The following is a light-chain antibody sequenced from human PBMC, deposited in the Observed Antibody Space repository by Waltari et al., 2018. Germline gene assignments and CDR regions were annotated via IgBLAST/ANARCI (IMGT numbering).Light chain of an antibody. V-gene: IGLV2-23*02. CDR1: SSAFGTYNL. J-gene: IGLJ3*02. Sequence: QSALTQPASVSGSPGQSITISCTGTSSAFGTYNLVSWYQHHPGKVPSVLIYEVTKRPSGVSNRFSGSKSGYTASLTISGLQAEDEADYYCCSYAGDALWVFGGGTKLTVL. CDR2: EVT. CDR3: CSYAGDALWV.